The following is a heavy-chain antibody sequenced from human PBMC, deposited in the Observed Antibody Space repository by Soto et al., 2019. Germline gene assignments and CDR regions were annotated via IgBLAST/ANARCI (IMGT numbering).Heavy chain of an antibody. CDR3: ANRHYYGSGNLALAK. CDR2: ISGNGDSS. J-gene: IGHJ4*03. V-gene: IGHV3-23*01. CDR1: GFIFGTNA. Sequence: EVRLLESGGGLVQPGGSLRLSCAGSGFIFGTNAMSWVRQAPGKGLELVSTISGNGDSSDYTDSVKGRFTVSRHNSKNTLFLQMNSLRAEDTAVYYCANRHYYGSGNLALAKWGRGTLVTVSS. D-gene: IGHD3-10*01.